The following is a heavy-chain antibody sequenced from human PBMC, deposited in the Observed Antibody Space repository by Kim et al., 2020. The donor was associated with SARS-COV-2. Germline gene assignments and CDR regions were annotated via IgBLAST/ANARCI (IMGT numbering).Heavy chain of an antibody. J-gene: IGHJ4*02. CDR3: ATTLVVLFDY. D-gene: IGHD2-15*01. V-gene: IGHV1-2*02. CDR2: GT. Sequence: GTNYAQKFQGRVTMTRDPSISTAYMELSRLRSDDTAVYYCATTLVVLFDYWGQGTLVTVSS.